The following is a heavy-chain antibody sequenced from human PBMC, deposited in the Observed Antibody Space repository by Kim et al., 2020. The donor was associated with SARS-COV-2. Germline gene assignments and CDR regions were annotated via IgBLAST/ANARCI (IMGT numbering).Heavy chain of an antibody. CDR3: ATGPVVVVVATQGVYYYGMDV. D-gene: IGHD2-15*01. J-gene: IGHJ6*02. CDR2: FDPEDGET. CDR1: GYTLTELS. Sequence: ASVKVSCKVSGYTLTELSIHWVRQAPGKGLEWMGGFDPEDGETIYAQKFQGRVTMTEDTSTDTAYMELSSLRSEDTAVYYCATGPVVVVVATQGVYYYGMDVWGQGTTVTVSS. V-gene: IGHV1-24*01.